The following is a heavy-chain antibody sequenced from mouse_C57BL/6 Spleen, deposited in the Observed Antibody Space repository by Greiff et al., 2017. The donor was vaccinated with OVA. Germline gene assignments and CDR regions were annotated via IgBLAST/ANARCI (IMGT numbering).Heavy chain of an antibody. CDR3: ARVAGSYWYVDV. J-gene: IGHJ1*03. CDR2: IDPSDSYT. D-gene: IGHD1-1*01. CDR1: GYTFTSYW. V-gene: IGHV1-69*01. Sequence: QVQLQQPGAELVMPGASVKLSCKASGYTFTSYWMHWVKQRPGQGLEWIGEIDPSDSYTNYNQKFKGKSTLTVDKSSSTASMQLSSLTSEDSAVYYCARVAGSYWYVDVWGTGTTVTVSS.